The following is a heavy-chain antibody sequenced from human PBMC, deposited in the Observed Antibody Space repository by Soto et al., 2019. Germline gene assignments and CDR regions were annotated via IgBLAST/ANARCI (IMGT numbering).Heavy chain of an antibody. J-gene: IGHJ5*02. V-gene: IGHV3-11*06. CDR3: VRGGGGCLFDP. CDR2: TSNSSKSP. CDR1: GLSFGDSY. Sequence: GGSLTLLCELPGLSFGDSYRRWIRQGTGKGLELHAYTSNSSKSPAHADSVKGRFPISRDNAKKALYLQMISLTAEDTSIYYCVRGGGGCLFDPWGQGTMVTVSS. D-gene: IGHD2-8*02.